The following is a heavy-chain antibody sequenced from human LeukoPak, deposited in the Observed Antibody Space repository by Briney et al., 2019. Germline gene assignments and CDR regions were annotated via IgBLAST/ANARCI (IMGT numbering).Heavy chain of an antibody. V-gene: IGHV4-39*01. Sequence: PSETLSLTCTVSGGSISSSSYYWGWIRQPPGKGLEWIGSIYYSGSTYYNPSLKSRVTISVDTSKNQFSLKLSSVTAADTAVYYCARHFNYGSGSYYGYWGQGTLVTVSS. CDR2: IYYSGST. CDR1: GGSISSSSYY. J-gene: IGHJ4*02. CDR3: ARHFNYGSGSYYGY. D-gene: IGHD3-10*01.